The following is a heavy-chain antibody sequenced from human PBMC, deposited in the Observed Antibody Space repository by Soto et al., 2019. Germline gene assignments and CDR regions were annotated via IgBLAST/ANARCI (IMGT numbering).Heavy chain of an antibody. V-gene: IGHV3-23*01. D-gene: IGHD2-21*02. Sequence: EVHLLESGGGLVQPGESLRLSCTASGFIFDNSAMSWVRQAPGKGLEWVSSISADGGGTFYADSVRGRFTISRDTSMNTLYLHMSSLRGDDTAVYHCARILGNNCGGGCGKGWFDPWGQGTLVTVSS. J-gene: IGHJ5*02. CDR1: GFIFDNSA. CDR3: ARILGNNCGGGCGKGWFDP. CDR2: ISADGGGT.